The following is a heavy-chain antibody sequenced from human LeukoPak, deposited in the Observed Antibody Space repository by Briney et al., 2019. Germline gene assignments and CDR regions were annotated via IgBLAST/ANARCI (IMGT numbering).Heavy chain of an antibody. CDR3: ARAAAVHTLDAFDI. V-gene: IGHV1-69*05. D-gene: IGHD6-13*01. J-gene: IGHJ3*02. Sequence: GSSVKVSCKASGGTFSSYAISWVRQAPGQGLEWMGGIIPIFGTANYAQKFQGRVTITTDESTSTAYMELSSLRSEDTAVYYCARAAAVHTLDAFDIWGQGTMVTVSS. CDR2: IIPIFGTA. CDR1: GGTFSSYA.